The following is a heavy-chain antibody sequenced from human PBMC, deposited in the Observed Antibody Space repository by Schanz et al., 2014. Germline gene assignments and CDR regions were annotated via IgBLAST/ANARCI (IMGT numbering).Heavy chain of an antibody. D-gene: IGHD2-2*01. J-gene: IGHJ3*02. CDR2: FIPILDVG. V-gene: IGHV1-69*02. CDR1: GYTFTSYG. CDR3: ARGTMPGTFDI. Sequence: QVQLVQSGAEVKKPGSPVKVSCKASGYTFTSYGISWVRQARGQGLEWVGRFIPILDVGNYAQQFQGRVTFTADKSTSTAYMELSSLRYEDTALYYCARGTMPGTFDIWGQGTMVTVSS.